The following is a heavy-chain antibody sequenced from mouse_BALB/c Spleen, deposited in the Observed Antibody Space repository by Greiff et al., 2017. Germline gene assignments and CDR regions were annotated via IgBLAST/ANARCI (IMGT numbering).Heavy chain of an antibody. CDR2: IDPANGNT. CDR1: GFNIKDTY. V-gene: IGHV14-3*02. D-gene: IGHD2-14*01. J-gene: IGHJ4*01. CDR3: ARGVRRGYAMDY. Sequence: EVKLQESGAELVKPGASVKLSCTASGFNIKDTYMHWVKQRPEQGLEWIGRIDPANGNTKYDPKFQGKATITADTSSNTAYLQLSSLTSEDTAVYYCARGVRRGYAMDYWGQGTSGTVSS.